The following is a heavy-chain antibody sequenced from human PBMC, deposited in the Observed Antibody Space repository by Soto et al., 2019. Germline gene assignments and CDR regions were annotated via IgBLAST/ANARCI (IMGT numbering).Heavy chain of an antibody. CDR2: ISSSTSHT. V-gene: IGHV3-11*05. CDR3: ARGRGAAADYFDF. Sequence: QVQLVESGGGLVKPGGSLRLSCAVSGFTFSDYYMTWIRQAPGKGLEWVSYISSSTSHTNYADSVKGRFTISRDNAKNSLFLQRNSLRAEDTAGYYWARGRGAAADYFDFWGQGTLVTVSS. CDR1: GFTFSDYY. J-gene: IGHJ4*02. D-gene: IGHD6-13*01.